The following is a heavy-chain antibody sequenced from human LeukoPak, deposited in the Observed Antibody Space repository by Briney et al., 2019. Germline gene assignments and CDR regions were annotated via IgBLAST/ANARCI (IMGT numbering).Heavy chain of an antibody. CDR1: GFTFSNYG. Sequence: GGSLRLSCVASGFTFSNYGMHWVRQAPGKGLEWVTDFWCNGNTKYYADSVKGRFTISRDNSKNTLYLEMNSLRVEDTAVYYCARDLSFGSLEGGQGTLVTVSS. J-gene: IGHJ4*02. CDR3: ARDLSFGSLE. V-gene: IGHV3-33*01. CDR2: FWCNGNTK. D-gene: IGHD3-10*01.